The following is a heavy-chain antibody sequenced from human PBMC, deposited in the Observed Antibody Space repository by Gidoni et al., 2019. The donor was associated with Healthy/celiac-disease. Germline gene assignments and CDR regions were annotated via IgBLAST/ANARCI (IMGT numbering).Heavy chain of an antibody. CDR2: ISYDGSNK. CDR1: GFTFRSYD. Sequence: QVQLVESGGGVVQPWRSLRLSCAASGFTFRSYDMHWVRQAPGKVLEWVEVISYDGSNKYYADSVKGRFTISRDNSKNTLYLQMNSLRAEDTAVYYCARGVSGAYYYYGMDVWGKGTTVTVSS. CDR3: ARGVSGAYYYYGMDV. J-gene: IGHJ6*04. V-gene: IGHV3-30-3*01.